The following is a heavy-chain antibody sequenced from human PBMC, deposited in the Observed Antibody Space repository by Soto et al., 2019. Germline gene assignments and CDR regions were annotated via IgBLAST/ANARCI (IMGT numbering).Heavy chain of an antibody. V-gene: IGHV4-59*12. CDR3: ARGGAVVATIRVPRWFDS. CDR1: GGSISSYY. D-gene: IGHD5-12*01. J-gene: IGHJ5*01. CDR2: IYQSGTT. Sequence: SETLSLTCTVSGGSISSYYWSWIRQPPGKGLEWIGYIYQSGTTNYNPSLKSRVTIAVDTSKNQFSLKLSSVTAADTAVYYCARGGAVVATIRVPRWFDSWGQGTLVTVSS.